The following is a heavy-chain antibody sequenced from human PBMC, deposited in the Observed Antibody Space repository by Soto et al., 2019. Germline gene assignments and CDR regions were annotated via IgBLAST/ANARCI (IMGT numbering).Heavy chain of an antibody. CDR1: GFTFSNYA. CDR2: ISYDGSNK. D-gene: IGHD1-26*01. Sequence: QVQLVESGGGVVQPGRSLRLSCAASGFTFSNYAMHWVRQAPGKGLEWVAVISYDGSNKYYADSVKGRFTISRDNSKTTLYLQMNSLSAEDTAVYYCARDRFSGSYWPVRLLDFWGQGTLVTVSS. CDR3: ARDRFSGSYWPVRLLDF. J-gene: IGHJ4*02. V-gene: IGHV3-30-3*01.